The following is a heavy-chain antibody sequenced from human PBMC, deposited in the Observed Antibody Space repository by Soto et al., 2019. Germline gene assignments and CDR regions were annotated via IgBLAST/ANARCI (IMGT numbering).Heavy chain of an antibody. CDR2: IIPIFGTA. Sequence: SVKVSCKASGGTFSSYAISWVRQAPGQGLEWMGGIIPIFGTANYAQKFQGRVTISRDNSRNTLYLQMNNLRAEDTAMYYCARDLGNNYGSFAYWGQGTLVTVSS. D-gene: IGHD4-17*01. CDR1: GGTFSSYA. J-gene: IGHJ4*02. V-gene: IGHV1-69*05. CDR3: ARDLGNNYGSFAY.